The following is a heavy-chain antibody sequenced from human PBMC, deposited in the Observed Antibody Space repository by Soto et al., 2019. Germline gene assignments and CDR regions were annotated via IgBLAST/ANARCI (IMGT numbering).Heavy chain of an antibody. J-gene: IGHJ4*02. CDR2: IYASGTT. CDR1: GASISNYY. CDR3: ARESRSELGTVEY. D-gene: IGHD1-1*01. V-gene: IGHV4-4*07. Sequence: SETLSLTCTVSGASISNYYWSWIRQPAGKGLECLGRIYASGTTTYNPSLRSRVTMSVDTSKNQFSLNLNSVTAADTAVYYCARESRSELGTVEYWGQGTLVTVSS.